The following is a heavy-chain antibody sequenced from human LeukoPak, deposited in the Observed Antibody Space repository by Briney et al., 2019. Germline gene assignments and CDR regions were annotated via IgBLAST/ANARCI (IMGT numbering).Heavy chain of an antibody. J-gene: IGHJ4*02. D-gene: IGHD6-19*01. CDR3: ARDPPSGGFDY. V-gene: IGHV3-48*02. Sequence: GGSLRLSCAASGFTFSAYSMNWVRQAPRKGLEWVSYISSSSSTIYYTDSVKGRFTISRDDAKNSLYLQMNSLRDDDTAIYYCARDPPSGGFDYWGQGALVTVSS. CDR1: GFTFSAYS. CDR2: ISSSSSTI.